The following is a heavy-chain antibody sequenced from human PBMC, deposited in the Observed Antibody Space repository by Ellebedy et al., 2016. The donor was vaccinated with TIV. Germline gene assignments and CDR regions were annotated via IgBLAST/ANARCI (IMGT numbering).Heavy chain of an antibody. CDR2: ITGAGDTT. J-gene: IGHJ6*02. V-gene: IGHV3-23*01. CDR1: GFTFSTYA. CDR3: AKGPLEPPPYYYYGLDV. Sequence: GESLKISCAASGFTFSTYAMSWVRQAPGEGLEWVSVITGAGDTTFYADSVKGRFIISRDNSKNTLYLQMNGLRADDTAAYYCAKGPLEPPPYYYYGLDVWGQGTTVTVSS. D-gene: IGHD1-14*01.